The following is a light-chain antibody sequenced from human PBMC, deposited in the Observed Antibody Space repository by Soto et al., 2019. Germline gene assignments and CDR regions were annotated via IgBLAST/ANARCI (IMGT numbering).Light chain of an antibody. CDR3: MCYAGGNNWV. Sequence: QSALTQPPSASGSPGQSVTIPCTGTSSDVGTHGYVSWYQQHAGKAPKLVIYDVTKRPSGVPDRFSGSKSGNTASLTVSGLQAEDEAGYYCMCYAGGNNWVFGGGTKVTV. CDR2: DVT. J-gene: IGLJ3*02. V-gene: IGLV2-8*01. CDR1: SSDVGTHGY.